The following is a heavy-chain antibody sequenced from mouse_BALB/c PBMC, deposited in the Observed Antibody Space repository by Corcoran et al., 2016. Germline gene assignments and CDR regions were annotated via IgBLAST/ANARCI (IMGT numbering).Heavy chain of an antibody. Sequence: EVQLEQSGAELVKLGASVKLSCTASGFNIKDTYMPWVKQRPEQGLEWIGRIDPANGNTQYDPKFQGKATRNADTSSNTAYLQLSSLTSEDTAVYYCANWDWYFDVWCAGTTVTVSS. CDR2: IDPANGNT. CDR1: GFNIKDTY. D-gene: IGHD4-1*01. J-gene: IGHJ1*01. CDR3: ANWDWYFDV. V-gene: IGHV14-3*02.